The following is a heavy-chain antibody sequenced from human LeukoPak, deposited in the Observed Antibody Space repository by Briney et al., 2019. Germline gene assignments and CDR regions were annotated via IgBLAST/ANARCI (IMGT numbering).Heavy chain of an antibody. V-gene: IGHV1-18*01. CDR2: ISAYNGNT. CDR3: ARERGRPSGGGDCYLAY. D-gene: IGHD2-21*02. J-gene: IGHJ4*02. Sequence: ASVKVSCKASGYTFTSYGISWVRQAPGQGLEWMGWISAYNGNTNYAQKLQGRVTITTDTSTSTAYMELRSLRSEDTAVYYCARERGRPSGGGDCYLAYWGQGTLVTVPS. CDR1: GYTFTSYG.